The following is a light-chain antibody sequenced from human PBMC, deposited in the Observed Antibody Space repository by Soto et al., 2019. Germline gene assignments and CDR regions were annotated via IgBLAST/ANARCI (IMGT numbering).Light chain of an antibody. CDR3: XXXXXSPYT. CDR2: GIS. CDR1: QSVPGTY. V-gene: IGKV3-20*01. Sequence: EILLTQSPGTLSLSPGERATLSCRASQSVPGTYLAWYLQTPGQAPRLLIYGISKRATGIPDRFSGSGSGTXXXLXXXXXXXXXXXXXXXXXXXXSPYTFGQGTKLEIK. J-gene: IGKJ2*01.